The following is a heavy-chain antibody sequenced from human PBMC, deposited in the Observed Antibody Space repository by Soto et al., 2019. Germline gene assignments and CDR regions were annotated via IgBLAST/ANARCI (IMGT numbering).Heavy chain of an antibody. CDR1: GFTFSSYA. Sequence: EVQLVESGGGLVQPGGSLRLSCAASGFTFSSYAMKWVRQAPGKGLESVSAITSNGGNTDYASSVKGRFTISRDNSKNTLYLQMGSLRAEDMAVYYCARRIPFGYGMDVWGPGTTVTVSS. D-gene: IGHD2-21*01. V-gene: IGHV3-64*01. J-gene: IGHJ6*02. CDR3: ARRIPFGYGMDV. CDR2: ITSNGGNT.